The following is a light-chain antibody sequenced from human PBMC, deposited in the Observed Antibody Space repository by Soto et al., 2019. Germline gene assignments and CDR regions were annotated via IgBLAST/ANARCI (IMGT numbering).Light chain of an antibody. CDR3: QQSYTTPRT. J-gene: IGKJ1*01. Sequence: QMTQSPSSLSASVGARVTITCRASQSIRTSLNWYQQKPGEAPRLLIYGASTLESGVPSSFSGSGSATDFTLTVSSLQPEDFAIYYCQQSYTTPRTFGQGTKVEV. V-gene: IGKV1-39*01. CDR1: QSIRTS. CDR2: GAS.